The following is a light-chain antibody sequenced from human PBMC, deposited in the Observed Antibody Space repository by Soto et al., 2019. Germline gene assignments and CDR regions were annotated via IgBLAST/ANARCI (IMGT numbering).Light chain of an antibody. J-gene: IGKJ3*01. CDR1: QGISCS. Sequence: DIQMTQSPSSLSASVGDRVTITCRASQGISCSLAWYQHKPGKVPDLLIYAASTLHSGVPSRFSGSGSGTDFTLTISSLQPEDVATYYCQEYYSPPFTFRPGTKVNFK. V-gene: IGKV1-27*01. CDR3: QEYYSPPFT. CDR2: AAS.